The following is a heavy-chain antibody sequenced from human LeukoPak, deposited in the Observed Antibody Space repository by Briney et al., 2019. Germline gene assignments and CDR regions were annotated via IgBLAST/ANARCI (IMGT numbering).Heavy chain of an antibody. Sequence: ASVKVSCKASGYTFTSYYMHWVRQATGQGLEWMGWMNPNSGNTGYAQKFQGRVTMTRNTSISTAYMELSSLRSEDTAVYYCARGRETSIVVVPAATDYWGQGTLVTVSS. D-gene: IGHD2-2*01. CDR1: GYTFTSYY. V-gene: IGHV1-8*02. J-gene: IGHJ4*02. CDR2: MNPNSGNT. CDR3: ARGRETSIVVVPAATDY.